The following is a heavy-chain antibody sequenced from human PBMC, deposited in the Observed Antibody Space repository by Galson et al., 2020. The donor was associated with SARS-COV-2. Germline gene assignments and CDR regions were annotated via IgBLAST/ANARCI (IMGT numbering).Heavy chain of an antibody. CDR1: GLSINSDFY. J-gene: IGHJ2*01. CDR3: ARPCSSGFYSIWYFDL. V-gene: IGHV4-38-2*01. Sequence: SETLSLTCAVSGLSINSDFYWGWIRQPPGKGLEWIGNIYQGGTTYYNPSLKSRVTISIDQSKNQFSLTMTSVTAADTAVDYCARPCSSGFYSIWYFDLWGRGTLVTVSS. CDR2: IYQGGTT. D-gene: IGHD3-22*01.